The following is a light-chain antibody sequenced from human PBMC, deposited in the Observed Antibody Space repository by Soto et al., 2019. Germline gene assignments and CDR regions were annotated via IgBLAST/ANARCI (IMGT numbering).Light chain of an antibody. V-gene: IGKV3-15*01. CDR2: GAS. J-gene: IGKJ4*01. CDR1: QGVSSD. Sequence: DILLSQSPASLSVSPGERATLSCRASQGVSSDLAWYQQKPGQAPMLLIYGASTGATVIPARFSGSGSGTEFSTPISSRQSEDFAVYYCHQYINWPPLTFGGGTKVDIK. CDR3: HQYINWPPLT.